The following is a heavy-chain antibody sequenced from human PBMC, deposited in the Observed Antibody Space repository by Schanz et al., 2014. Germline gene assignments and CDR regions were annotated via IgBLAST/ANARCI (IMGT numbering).Heavy chain of an antibody. V-gene: IGHV3-21*02. Sequence: DVQLVESGGGLVKPGGSLRLSCAASGFTFSTYTMNWVRQAPGKGLEWVSSISSSSTYIYYTDSLKGRFTISRDNAKNSLYLQMNRLRAEDTAMYYCARVLRGVLPATLGDAFDIWGQGTMVTISS. D-gene: IGHD2-15*01. J-gene: IGHJ3*02. CDR2: ISSSSTYI. CDR1: GFTFSTYT. CDR3: ARVLRGVLPATLGDAFDI.